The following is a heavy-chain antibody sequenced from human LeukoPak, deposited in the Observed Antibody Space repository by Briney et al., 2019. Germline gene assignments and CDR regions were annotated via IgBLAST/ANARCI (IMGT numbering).Heavy chain of an antibody. CDR3: ARDSRVSGDY. J-gene: IGHJ4*02. Sequence: GASVKVSCKTSGYTFTGYYIHWVRQAPGQGPEWLGRIDPNSGGTSYAHNFLGRVTMTRDTSISTAYMDLSSLRSDDTAVYYCARDSRVSGDYWGQGTLVTVSS. V-gene: IGHV1-2*06. CDR1: GYTFTGYY. CDR2: IDPNSGGT. D-gene: IGHD2-2*01.